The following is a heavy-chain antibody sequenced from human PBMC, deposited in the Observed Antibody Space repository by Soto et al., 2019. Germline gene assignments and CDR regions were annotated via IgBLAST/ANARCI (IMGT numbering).Heavy chain of an antibody. CDR1: GFTVSSNY. CDR3: ARVRYSGYAFDY. D-gene: IGHD5-12*01. J-gene: IGHJ4*02. V-gene: IGHV3-53*01. Sequence: GGSLRLSCAASGFTVSSNYMSWVRQAPGKGLEWVSVIYSGGSTYYADSVKGRFTISRDNSKNTLYLQMNSLRAEDTAVYCCARVRYSGYAFDYWGQGTLVTVSS. CDR2: IYSGGST.